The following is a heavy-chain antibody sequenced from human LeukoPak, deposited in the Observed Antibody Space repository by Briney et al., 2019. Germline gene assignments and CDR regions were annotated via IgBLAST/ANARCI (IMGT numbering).Heavy chain of an antibody. CDR2: IWYDGSSK. Sequence: GGSLRLSCAAPGFTFSSYSMNWVRQAPGKGLEWVAVIWYDGSSKNYADSVKGRFTISRDNSKNTLYLQMNSLRVEDTAVYYCAKDPHQRIAVAGYFDYWGQGTLVTVSS. J-gene: IGHJ4*02. D-gene: IGHD6-19*01. CDR1: GFTFSSYS. CDR3: AKDPHQRIAVAGYFDY. V-gene: IGHV3-33*06.